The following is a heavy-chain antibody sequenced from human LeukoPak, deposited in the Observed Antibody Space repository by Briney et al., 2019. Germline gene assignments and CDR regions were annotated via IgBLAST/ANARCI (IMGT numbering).Heavy chain of an antibody. V-gene: IGHV3-11*04. J-gene: IGHJ4*02. CDR1: GFTFSDSY. CDR3: ARGRYYDSSGYSDY. D-gene: IGHD3-22*01. CDR2: ISNSGSSI. Sequence: GGSLRLSCAASGFTFSDSYMTWIRQAPGKGLEWVSYISNSGSSIYYADSVKGRFTTSRDNSKNTLYLQMNSLRAEDTAVYYCARGRYYDSSGYSDYWGQGTLVTVSS.